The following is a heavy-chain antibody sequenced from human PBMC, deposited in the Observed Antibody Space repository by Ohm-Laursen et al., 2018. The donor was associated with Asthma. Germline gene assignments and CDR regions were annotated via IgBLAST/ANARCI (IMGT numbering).Heavy chain of an antibody. CDR2: ISDHNDNT. CDR1: GYTFTTYG. Sequence: GSSVKVSCKASGYTFTTYGVSWARQAPGQGLEWMGWISDHNDNTESAQKFQGRVTMTIDTSTSTAYMELRSLRSDDTAVYYCATYRSDWSNFYGMDVWGQGTTVTVSS. J-gene: IGHJ6*02. V-gene: IGHV1-18*01. D-gene: IGHD6-25*01. CDR3: ATYRSDWSNFYGMDV.